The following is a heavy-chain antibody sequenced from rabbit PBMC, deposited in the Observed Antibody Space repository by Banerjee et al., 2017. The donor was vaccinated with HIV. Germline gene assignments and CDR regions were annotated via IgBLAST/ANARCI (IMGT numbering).Heavy chain of an antibody. CDR3: ARGGGIAGDGYYL. CDR2: INTGSGNT. V-gene: IGHV1S40*01. J-gene: IGHJ4*01. D-gene: IGHD2-1*01. Sequence: QSLEESGGDLVKPEGSLTLTCTASGFDFSSNLMGWVRQAPGKGLEWIGRINTGSGNTVYASWAKGRFTVSKASTTTVTLQMTSLTAADTATYFCARGGGIAGDGYYLWGPGTLVTVS. CDR1: GFDFSSNL.